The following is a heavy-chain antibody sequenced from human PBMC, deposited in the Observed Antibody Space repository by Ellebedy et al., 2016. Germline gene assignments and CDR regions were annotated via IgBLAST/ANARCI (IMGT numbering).Heavy chain of an antibody. CDR2: ISYDGSNK. CDR3: ARDNATWYDFWSGYLFDY. D-gene: IGHD3-3*01. CDR1: GFTFSSYG. V-gene: IGHV3-30*03. Sequence: GESLKISXAASGFTFSSYGMHWVRQAPGKGLEWVAVISYDGSNKYYADSVKGRFTISRDNSKNTLYLQMNSLRAEDTAVYYCARDNATWYDFWSGYLFDYWGQGTLVTVSS. J-gene: IGHJ4*02.